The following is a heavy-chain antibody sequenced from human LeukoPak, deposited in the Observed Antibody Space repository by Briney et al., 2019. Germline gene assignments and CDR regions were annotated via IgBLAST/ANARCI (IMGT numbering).Heavy chain of an antibody. D-gene: IGHD2-8*01. V-gene: IGHV4-39*01. CDR3: ARLKGDGLIPYVDY. Sequence: SETLSLTWTVAGGSISSSSYYWGWIRQPPGKGLEWIGRIYSSGSTYYNPSLKSRVTISVDTSKNQFSLKLSSVTAADTAVYYCARLKGDGLIPYVDYWGQGTLVSVSS. CDR2: IYSSGST. CDR1: GGSISSSSYY. J-gene: IGHJ4*02.